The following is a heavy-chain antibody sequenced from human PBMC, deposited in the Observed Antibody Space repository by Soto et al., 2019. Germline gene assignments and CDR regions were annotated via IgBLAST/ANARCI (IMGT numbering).Heavy chain of an antibody. D-gene: IGHD3-10*01. CDR1: GYTFTSYG. V-gene: IGHV1-18*01. CDR3: ARDRGRGWFGELYDY. J-gene: IGHJ4*02. CDR2: ISAYNGNT. Sequence: QVQLVQSGAEVKKPGASVKVSCKASGYTFTSYGISWVRQDPGQGLEWMGWISAYNGNTNYAQKLQGRVTMTRDTSTSTAYMELRCLRSDDTAVYYCARDRGRGWFGELYDYWGQGTLVTVSS.